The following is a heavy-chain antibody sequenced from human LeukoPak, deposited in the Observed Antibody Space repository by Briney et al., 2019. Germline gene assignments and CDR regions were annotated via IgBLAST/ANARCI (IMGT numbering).Heavy chain of an antibody. J-gene: IGHJ4*02. CDR1: GGSFSGYY. Sequence: SETLSLTCAVYGGSFSGYYWSWIRQPPGKGLEWIGEINHSGSTNYNPSLKSRVTISVDTSKNQFSPKLSSVTAADTAVYYCARMGYCSSTSCYKSPQLDYWGQGTLVTVSS. D-gene: IGHD2-2*02. CDR2: INHSGST. V-gene: IGHV4-34*01. CDR3: ARMGYCSSTSCYKSPQLDY.